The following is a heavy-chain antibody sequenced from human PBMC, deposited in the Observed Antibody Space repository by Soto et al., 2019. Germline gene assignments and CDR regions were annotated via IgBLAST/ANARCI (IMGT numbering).Heavy chain of an antibody. CDR3: AKSIAAADY. D-gene: IGHD6-13*01. V-gene: IGHV3-7*03. J-gene: IGHJ4*02. Sequence: GGSLRLSCSASGFTFSGYWMTWVRQAPGKGLEWVANIKEDGSEKYYVDSVKGRFTISRDNPKNSLYLQMNSLRADDTAVYYCAKSIAAADYWGQGTLVTVSS. CDR1: GFTFSGYW. CDR2: IKEDGSEK.